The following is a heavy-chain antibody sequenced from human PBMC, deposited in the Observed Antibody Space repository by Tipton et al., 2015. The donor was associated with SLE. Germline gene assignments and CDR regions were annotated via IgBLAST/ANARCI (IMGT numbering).Heavy chain of an antibody. Sequence: TLSLTCAVSGGSINSYNWWTWVRQPPGKGLEWIGEIYHSGTTNYNPSLKSRITISLDRSNNHFSLRLSSLTAADTAVYYCARGPDYSNYYFYNYYMDVWGKGTTVTVSS. J-gene: IGHJ6*03. V-gene: IGHV4-4*02. CDR1: GGSINSYNW. CDR3: ARGPDYSNYYFYNYYMDV. D-gene: IGHD4-11*01. CDR2: IYHSGTT.